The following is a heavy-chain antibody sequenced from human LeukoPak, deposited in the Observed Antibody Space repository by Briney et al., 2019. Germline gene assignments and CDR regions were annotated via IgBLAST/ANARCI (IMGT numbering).Heavy chain of an antibody. CDR3: ARGTRSFDY. CDR2: ISSSSSHI. D-gene: IGHD2-15*01. CDR1: GFTFSSYS. V-gene: IGHV3-21*01. Sequence: GGSLRLSCAASGFTFSSYSMNWVRQAPGKGLEWVSSISSSSSHIYYADSVKGRFTISRDNAKNSLYLQMNSLRAEDTAVYYCARGTRSFDYWGQGTLVTVSS. J-gene: IGHJ4*02.